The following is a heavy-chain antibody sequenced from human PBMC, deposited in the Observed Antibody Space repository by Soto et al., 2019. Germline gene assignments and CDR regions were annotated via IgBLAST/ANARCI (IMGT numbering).Heavy chain of an antibody. V-gene: IGHV1-69*01. CDR1: GGTFSSYA. CDR3: ARGLLARWLEFYCYYGMDV. J-gene: IGHJ6*02. D-gene: IGHD5-12*01. Sequence: QVQLVQSGAEVKKPGSSVKVSCKASGGTFSSYAISWVRQAPGQGLEWMGGIIPIFGTANYAQKFQGRVTITADESTSTAYMELGSLRSEDTAVYYCARGLLARWLEFYCYYGMDVWGQGTTVTVSS. CDR2: IIPIFGTA.